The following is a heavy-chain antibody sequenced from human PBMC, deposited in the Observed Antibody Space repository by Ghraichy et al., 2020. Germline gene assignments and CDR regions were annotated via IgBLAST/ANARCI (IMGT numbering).Heavy chain of an antibody. CDR2: IYYSGST. CDR1: GGSISSYY. CDR3: ARQGTTGTTGVRYFQH. J-gene: IGHJ1*01. D-gene: IGHD1-7*01. Sequence: SETLSLTCTVSGGSISSYYWSWIRQPPGKGLEWIGYIYYSGSTNYNPSLKSRVTISVDTSKNQFSLKLSSVTAADTAVYYCARQGTTGTTGVRYFQHWGQGTLVTVSS. V-gene: IGHV4-59*08.